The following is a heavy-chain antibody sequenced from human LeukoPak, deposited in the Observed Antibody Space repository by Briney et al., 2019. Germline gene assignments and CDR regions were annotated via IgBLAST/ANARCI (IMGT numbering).Heavy chain of an antibody. V-gene: IGHV3-30*02. CDR1: GFTFSSSG. J-gene: IGHJ6*02. Sequence: PGGSLRLSCSASGFTFSSSGMHWVRQAPGKGLEWVALIRFDGSNKYYADSVKGRFTISRDNSKNTLYLQMNSLRAEDTAVYYCASTTVTSTTAYYYYGMDVWGQGTTVTVSS. D-gene: IGHD4-17*01. CDR3: ASTTVTSTTAYYYYGMDV. CDR2: IRFDGSNK.